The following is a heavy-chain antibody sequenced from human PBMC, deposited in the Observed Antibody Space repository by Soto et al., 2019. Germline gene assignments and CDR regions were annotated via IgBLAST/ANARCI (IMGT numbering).Heavy chain of an antibody. D-gene: IGHD6-13*01. CDR1: GFTFSDYY. Sequence: GGSLRLSCAASGFTFSDYYMSWIRQAPGKGLEWVSYISSSGSTIYYADSVKGRFTISRDNSKNTLYLQMNSLRAEDTAVYYCAKYNGYSSSWYGSFDYWGQGTLVTVSS. CDR2: ISSSGSTI. V-gene: IGHV3-11*01. J-gene: IGHJ4*02. CDR3: AKYNGYSSSWYGSFDY.